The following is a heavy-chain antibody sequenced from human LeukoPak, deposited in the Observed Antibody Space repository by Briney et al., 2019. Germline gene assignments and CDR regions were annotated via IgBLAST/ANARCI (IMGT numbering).Heavy chain of an antibody. J-gene: IGHJ4*02. CDR1: GGSISNYY. Sequence: SETLSLTCSVSGGSISNYYWSWIRQSPGKGPGWIGYIYNSGSTNYNPSLKSRVTISLDTSKKQFSLKLTSVTAADTAIYYCATEYCASSSCRFDSWGQGTLVTVSS. D-gene: IGHD2-2*01. CDR2: IYNSGST. CDR3: ATEYCASSSCRFDS. V-gene: IGHV4-59*01.